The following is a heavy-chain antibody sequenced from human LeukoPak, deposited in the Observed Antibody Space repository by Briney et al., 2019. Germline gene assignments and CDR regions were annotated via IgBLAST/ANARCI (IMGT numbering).Heavy chain of an antibody. Sequence: ASVKVSCKASGYTFTSYYMHWVRQAPGQGLEWMGIINPSGGSTSYAQKFQGRVTMTRDMSTSTVYMELSSLRSEDTAVYYRARPNYDILTGYYKRNYYYYYYMDVWGKGTTVTVSS. CDR2: INPSGGST. CDR3: ARPNYDILTGYYKRNYYYYYYMDV. CDR1: GYTFTSYY. J-gene: IGHJ6*03. V-gene: IGHV1-46*01. D-gene: IGHD3-9*01.